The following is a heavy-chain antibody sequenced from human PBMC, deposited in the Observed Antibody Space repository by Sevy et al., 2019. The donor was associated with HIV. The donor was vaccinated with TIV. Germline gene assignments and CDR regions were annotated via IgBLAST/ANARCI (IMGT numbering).Heavy chain of an antibody. V-gene: IGHV1-24*01. CDR2: FDPEDGET. J-gene: IGHJ6*02. D-gene: IGHD3-3*01. Sequence: ASVKVSCKVSGYTLSELPMHWVQQAPGKGLEWLGGFDPEDGETIYAQKFQGRVTMTEDTSTDTAYMELSRLRSEDTAVYYCATLDFWSDHPFYGTDVWGQGTTVTVSS. CDR1: GYTLSELP. CDR3: ATLDFWSDHPFYGTDV.